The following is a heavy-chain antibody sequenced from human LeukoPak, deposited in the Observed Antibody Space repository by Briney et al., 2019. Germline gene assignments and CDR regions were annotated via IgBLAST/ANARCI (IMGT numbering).Heavy chain of an antibody. D-gene: IGHD3-16*02. CDR1: GGSISSYD. CDR3: ARVHTFGGVIVDY. J-gene: IGHJ4*02. Sequence: TSETLSLTCTVSGGSISSYDWSWIRQPPGKGLEWVGYIYYGGSTNYNPSLKSRVTISVDTSKNQFSLKLSSVTAADTAVYYCARVHTFGGVIVDYWGQGTLVTVSS. CDR2: IYYGGST. V-gene: IGHV4-59*01.